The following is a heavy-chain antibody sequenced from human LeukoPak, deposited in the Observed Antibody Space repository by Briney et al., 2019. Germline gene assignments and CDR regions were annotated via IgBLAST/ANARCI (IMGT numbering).Heavy chain of an antibody. Sequence: SETLSLTCAVHGGSFSGYYWSWIRQPPGKGLEWIGEINHSGSTNYNPSLKSRVTISVDTSKNQFSLKLSSVTAADTAVYYCARGADSSGRFDYWGQGTPVTVSS. D-gene: IGHD6-19*01. J-gene: IGHJ4*02. CDR2: INHSGST. V-gene: IGHV4-34*01. CDR1: GGSFSGYY. CDR3: ARGADSSGRFDY.